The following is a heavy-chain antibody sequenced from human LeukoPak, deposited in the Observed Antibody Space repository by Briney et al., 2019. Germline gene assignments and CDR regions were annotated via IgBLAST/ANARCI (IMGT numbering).Heavy chain of an antibody. CDR3: ATFHRGQFYYYYYMDV. CDR1: GYTFTSYG. V-gene: IGHV1-18*01. CDR2: ISAYNGNT. D-gene: IGHD2/OR15-2a*01. Sequence: ASVKVSCKASGYTFTSYGISWVRQAPGQGLEWMGWISAYNGNTNYAQKLQGRVTMTTDTSTSTAYMELRSLRSDDTAVYYCATFHRGQFYYYYYMDVWGKGTTVTVSS. J-gene: IGHJ6*03.